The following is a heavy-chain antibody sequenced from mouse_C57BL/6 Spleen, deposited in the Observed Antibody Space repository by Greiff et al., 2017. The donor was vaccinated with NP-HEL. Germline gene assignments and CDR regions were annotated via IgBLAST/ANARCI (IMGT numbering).Heavy chain of an antibody. CDR3: ARGDGSSSLAMDY. CDR1: GYTFTSYW. V-gene: IGHV1-69*01. Sequence: VQLQQPGAELVMPGASVKLSCKASGYTFTSYWMHWVKQRPGQGLEWIGEIDPSDSYTNYNQKFKGKSTLTVDKSSSTAYMQLSSLTSEDSAVYYCARGDGSSSLAMDYWGQGTSVTVSS. CDR2: IDPSDSYT. D-gene: IGHD1-1*01. J-gene: IGHJ4*01.